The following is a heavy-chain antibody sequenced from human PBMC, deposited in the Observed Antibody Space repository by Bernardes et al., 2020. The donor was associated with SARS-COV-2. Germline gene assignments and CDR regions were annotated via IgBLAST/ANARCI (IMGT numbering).Heavy chain of an antibody. CDR2: IGSRGSII. CDR1: FTFSSYE. D-gene: IGHD2-2*01. V-gene: IGHV3-48*03. Sequence: FTFSSYEMKWVRQAPGKGLEWVSYIGSRGSIIYYADSVKGRFTISRDNAKNSLYLQMNSLRAEDTAVYYCARAHIVVVPAALKGYYYGMDVWGQGTTVTVSS. J-gene: IGHJ6*02. CDR3: ARAHIVVVPAALKGYYYGMDV.